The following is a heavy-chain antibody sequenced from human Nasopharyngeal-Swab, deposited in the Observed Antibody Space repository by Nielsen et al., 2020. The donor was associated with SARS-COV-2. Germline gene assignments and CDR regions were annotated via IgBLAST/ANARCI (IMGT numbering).Heavy chain of an antibody. Sequence: SETLSLTCTVSGGSISSSSYYWGWIRQPPGKGLEWIGSIYYSGSTYYNPSLKSRVTISVDTSRNQFSLKLSSVTAADTAVYYCARGYSSGWYPFDYWGQGTLVTVSS. CDR3: ARGYSSGWYPFDY. V-gene: IGHV4-39*07. D-gene: IGHD6-19*01. CDR2: IYYSGST. J-gene: IGHJ4*02. CDR1: GGSISSSSYY.